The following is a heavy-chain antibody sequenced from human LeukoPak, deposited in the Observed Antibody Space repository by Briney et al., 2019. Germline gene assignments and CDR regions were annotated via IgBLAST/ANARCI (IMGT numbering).Heavy chain of an antibody. J-gene: IGHJ4*02. CDR1: GFTFSSYA. V-gene: IGHV3-64*02. CDR3: ARFSNPVRFDY. Sequence: PGGALRLSCAASGFTFSSYAMHWVRQAPGKGLEYVSAISSNGGSTYYADSVKGRFTISRDNSNTTLYLQMGTLRAEDMAVYYCARFSNPVRFDYWGQGTLVTVSS. CDR2: ISSNGGST.